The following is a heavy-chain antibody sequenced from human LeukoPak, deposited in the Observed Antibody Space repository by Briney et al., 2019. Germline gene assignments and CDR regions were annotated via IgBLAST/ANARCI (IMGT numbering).Heavy chain of an antibody. CDR1: GFTFTKFW. CDR3: ARADSNIAARRIGFDY. Sequence: GGSLRLSCEASGFTFTKFWMSWVRQAPGKGLEWVSSISGSSSYIYYADSVKGRFTISRDNAKNSLYLQMNSLRAGDTALYYCARADSNIAARRIGFDYWGQGTLVTVPS. J-gene: IGHJ4*02. CDR2: ISGSSSYI. D-gene: IGHD6-6*01. V-gene: IGHV3-21*01.